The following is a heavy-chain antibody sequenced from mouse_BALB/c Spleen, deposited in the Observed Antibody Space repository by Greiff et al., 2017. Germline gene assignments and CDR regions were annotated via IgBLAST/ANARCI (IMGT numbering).Heavy chain of an antibody. CDR3: ARRFITTGAMDY. J-gene: IGHJ4*01. CDR2: ISSGSSTI. D-gene: IGHD1-2*01. CDR1: GFTFSSFG. V-gene: IGHV5-17*02. Sequence: DVHLVESGGGLVQPGGSRKLSCAASGFTFSSFGMHWVRQAPEKGLEWVAYISSGSSTIYYADTVKGRFTISRDNPKNTLFLQMTSLRSEDTAMYYCARRFITTGAMDYWGQGTSVTVSS.